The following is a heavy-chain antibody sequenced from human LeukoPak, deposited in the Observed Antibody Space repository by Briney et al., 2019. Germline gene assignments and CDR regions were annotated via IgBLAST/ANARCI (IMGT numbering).Heavy chain of an antibody. CDR1: GYTLTVCY. D-gene: IGHD5-18*01. V-gene: IGHV1-2*06. CDR2: INPNSGDT. J-gene: IGHJ4*01. Sequence: ASVKVSCKASGYTLTVCYIHWVRQAPGQGLEWMGRINPNSGDTNFAQKFQGRVTMTRDTSISTAYMDLSGLRPDDTAVYYCAREGSGYTYGRGSYFDYWGHGILVTVSS. CDR3: AREGSGYTYGRGSYFDY.